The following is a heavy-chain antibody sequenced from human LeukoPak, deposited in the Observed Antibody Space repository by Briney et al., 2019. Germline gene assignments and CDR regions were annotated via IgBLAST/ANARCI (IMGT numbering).Heavy chain of an antibody. Sequence: GASVKVSCKASGYTFTSYDINWVRQATGQGLEWMGWISAYNGNTNYAQKLQGRVTMTTDTSTSTAYMELRSLRSDDTAVYYCARADSGYEDYYYYYYMDVWGKGTTVTISS. CDR3: ARADSGYEDYYYYYYMDV. J-gene: IGHJ6*03. V-gene: IGHV1-18*01. CDR1: GYTFTSYD. CDR2: ISAYNGNT. D-gene: IGHD5-12*01.